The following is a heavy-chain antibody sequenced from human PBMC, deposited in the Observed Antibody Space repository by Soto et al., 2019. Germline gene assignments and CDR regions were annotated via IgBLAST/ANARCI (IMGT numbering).Heavy chain of an antibody. CDR1: GYSFTSYW. D-gene: IGHD2-2*01. V-gene: IGHV5-51*01. CDR2: IYPGDSDT. J-gene: IGHJ3*02. Sequence: PGESLKISCKGSGYSFTSYWIGWVRQMPGKGLEWMGIIYPGDSDTRYSPSFQGQVTISADKSISTAYLQWSSLKASDTAMYYCARRRVVPAAISAFDIWGQGPMVTVSS. CDR3: ARRRVVPAAISAFDI.